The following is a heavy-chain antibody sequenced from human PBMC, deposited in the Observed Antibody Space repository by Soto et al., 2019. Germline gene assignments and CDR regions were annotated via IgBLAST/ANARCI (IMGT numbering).Heavy chain of an antibody. CDR3: ARDRHESTLRCLDS. V-gene: IGHV1-46*01. CDR1: GYSFTSYY. J-gene: IGHJ5*01. CDR2: INPSGGST. D-gene: IGHD2-15*01. Sequence: QVQLVQSGAEVKKPGASVKVSCKASGYSFTSYYMHWVRQAPGQGLEWMGGINPSGGSTSYTQNFQSRVTMTRDTSTSTVYMELSSLRSEDTAVYYCARDRHESTLRCLDSWGQGTLVTVSS.